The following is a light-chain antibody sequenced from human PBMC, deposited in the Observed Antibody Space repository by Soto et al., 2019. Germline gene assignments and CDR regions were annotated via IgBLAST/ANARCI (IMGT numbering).Light chain of an antibody. V-gene: IGKV3-15*01. CDR2: GAS. CDR1: QSVSSN. Sequence: EIVMTQSPATLSVSPGERATLSCRASQSVSSNLAWYQQKPAQAPRLLIYGASTRATGIPARFSGSRSGTEFTPTINSLQSEDFAVYYCQQYNNWPPYTFGQGTKLEIK. CDR3: QQYNNWPPYT. J-gene: IGKJ2*01.